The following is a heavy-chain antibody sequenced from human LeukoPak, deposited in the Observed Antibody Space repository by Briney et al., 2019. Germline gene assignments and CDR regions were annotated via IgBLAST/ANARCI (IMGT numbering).Heavy chain of an antibody. CDR1: GGPFSGYY. D-gene: IGHD3-10*01. CDR2: INHSGST. J-gene: IGHJ3*02. CDR3: ARVADMVRGVTDDAFDI. Sequence: KASETLSLTCAVHGGPFSGYYWSWIRQPPGKGLEWIGEINHSGSTNYNPPLKSRVTISVDTSKNQFSLKLSSVTAADTAVYYCARVADMVRGVTDDAFDIWGQGTMVTVSS. V-gene: IGHV4-34*01.